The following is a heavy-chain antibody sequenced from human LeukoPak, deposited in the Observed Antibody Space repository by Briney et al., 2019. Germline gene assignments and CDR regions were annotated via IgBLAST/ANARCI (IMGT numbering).Heavy chain of an antibody. CDR1: QFTFGDYG. Sequence: GGPLRLSCAASQFTFGDYGMVWVRQAPGKGLELVSGISWNGDENTYADSVKGRFTISREDAKNSLYLQMNSLRAEDTALYYCARDNWGPDHWGQGTLVTVSS. CDR3: ARDNWGPDH. D-gene: IGHD7-27*01. J-gene: IGHJ4*02. CDR2: ISWNGDEN. V-gene: IGHV3-20*04.